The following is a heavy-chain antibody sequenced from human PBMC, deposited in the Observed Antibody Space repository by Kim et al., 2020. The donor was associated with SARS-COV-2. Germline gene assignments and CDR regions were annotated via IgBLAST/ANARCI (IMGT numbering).Heavy chain of an antibody. Sequence: GGSLRLSCAAYGFTFSSYGMHWVRQAPGKGLEWVAVIWYDGSNKYYADSVKGRFTISRDNSKNTLYLQMNSLRAEDTAVYYCARGDYYDSSGYYRIDYWGQGTLVTVSS. D-gene: IGHD3-22*01. J-gene: IGHJ4*02. CDR3: ARGDYYDSSGYYRIDY. V-gene: IGHV3-33*01. CDR2: IWYDGSNK. CDR1: GFTFSSYG.